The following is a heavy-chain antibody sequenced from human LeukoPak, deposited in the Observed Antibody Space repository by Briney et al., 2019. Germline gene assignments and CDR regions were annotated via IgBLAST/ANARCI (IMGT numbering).Heavy chain of an antibody. CDR2: INHSGST. V-gene: IGHV4-34*01. CDR3: ARWRLYSSLALNYGMDV. Sequence: SETLSLTCAVYGGSFSGYYWSWIRQPPGKGLEWIGEINHSGSTNYNPSLKSRVTISVDTSKNQFSLKLSSVTAADTAVYYCARWRLYSSLALNYGMDVWGQGTTVTVSS. J-gene: IGHJ6*02. CDR1: GGSFSGYY. D-gene: IGHD6-6*01.